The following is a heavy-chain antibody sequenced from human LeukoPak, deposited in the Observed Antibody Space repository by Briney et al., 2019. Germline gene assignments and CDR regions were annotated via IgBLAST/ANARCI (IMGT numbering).Heavy chain of an antibody. Sequence: GGSLRLSCAASGFTFSDHYMDWVRQAPGEGLEWVGRTRNKANSYTTEYAASVKGRSTISRDDSKNSLYLQMNSLKTEDTAVYYCARAYERPYYFDYWGQGTLVTVSS. CDR3: ARAYERPYYFDY. D-gene: IGHD3-22*01. J-gene: IGHJ4*02. CDR2: TRNKANSYTT. V-gene: IGHV3-72*01. CDR1: GFTFSDHY.